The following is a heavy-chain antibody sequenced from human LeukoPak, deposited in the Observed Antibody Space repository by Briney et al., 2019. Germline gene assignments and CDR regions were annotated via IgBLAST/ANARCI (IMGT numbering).Heavy chain of an antibody. J-gene: IGHJ4*02. Sequence: SETLSLTCAVYGGSFSGYYWSWLRQPPGKGLEWIGEINHSGSTNYNPSLKSRVTISVDTSKNQFSLRLSSVTAADTAVYYCARVTGYMTEDYFDYWGQGTLITVSS. CDR3: ARVTGYMTEDYFDY. V-gene: IGHV4-34*01. CDR2: INHSGST. D-gene: IGHD6-13*01. CDR1: GGSFSGYY.